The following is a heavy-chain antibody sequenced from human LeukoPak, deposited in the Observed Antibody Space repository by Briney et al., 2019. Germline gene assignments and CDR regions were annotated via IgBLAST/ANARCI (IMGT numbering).Heavy chain of an antibody. Sequence: GASVKVSCKASGYTFTIYGIGWVGQAPGQGLEWMGWISAYNGNTNYAQKLHGRVTMTTDTSTSTAYMELRSLRSDDTAVYYCARDLPEDTVLDIVVVPAAMRRYYYYGMDVWGQGTTVTVSS. D-gene: IGHD2-2*03. CDR1: GYTFTIYG. J-gene: IGHJ6*02. CDR2: ISAYNGNT. CDR3: ARDLPEDTVLDIVVVPAAMRRYYYYGMDV. V-gene: IGHV1-18*01.